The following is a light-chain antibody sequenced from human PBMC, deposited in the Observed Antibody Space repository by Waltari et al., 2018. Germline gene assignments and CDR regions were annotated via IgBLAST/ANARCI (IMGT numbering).Light chain of an antibody. V-gene: IGKV1-33*01. CDR2: DAC. Sequence: DIQMTQTPSSLSASVGDRVTITCQASQDIRKFLNWFQQKPGTAPKVVIYDACNLEKGVPSRFSGSGSGTRFTLTISSLQPDDFATYYCQQYDILPLTFGGGTRVE. CDR1: QDIRKF. J-gene: IGKJ4*01. CDR3: QQYDILPLT.